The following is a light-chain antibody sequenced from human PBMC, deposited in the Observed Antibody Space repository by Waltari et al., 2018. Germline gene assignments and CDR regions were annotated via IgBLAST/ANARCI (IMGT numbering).Light chain of an antibody. CDR1: QSINIW. Sequence: DILMTQSPSTLSAFVGDRITITCRASQSINIWVAWYQQKAGKAPKLLIYKASSLEIGVPSRFTGSGSGTEFTLTVSSLQPDDFATYYCQQYNSFPRTFGQGTKVEVK. CDR2: KAS. J-gene: IGKJ1*01. CDR3: QQYNSFPRT. V-gene: IGKV1-5*03.